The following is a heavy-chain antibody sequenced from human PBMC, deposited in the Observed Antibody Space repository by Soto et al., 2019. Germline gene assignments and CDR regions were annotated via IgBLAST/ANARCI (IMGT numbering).Heavy chain of an antibody. D-gene: IGHD1-26*01. J-gene: IGHJ4*02. Sequence: GGSLRLSCAASGFTFSGYSMNWVRQAPGKGLEWVSYISSSSSTIYYADSVKGRFTISRDSAKNSLYLQMNSLRDEDTAVYYCAFSGYYGYDYRGQGTLVTVSS. CDR3: AFSGYYGYDY. CDR1: GFTFSGYS. V-gene: IGHV3-48*02. CDR2: ISSSSSTI.